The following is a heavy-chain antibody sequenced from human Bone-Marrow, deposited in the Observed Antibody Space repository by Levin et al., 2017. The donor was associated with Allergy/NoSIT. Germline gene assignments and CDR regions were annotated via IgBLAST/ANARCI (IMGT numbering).Heavy chain of an antibody. D-gene: IGHD4-17*01. Sequence: GESLKISCAASGFTFSSYSMNWVRQAPGKGLEWVSYISSSSSTIYYADSVKGRFTISRDNAKNSLYLQMNSLRDEDTAVYYCARELRSPRSRIYFDYWGQGTLVTVSS. V-gene: IGHV3-48*02. CDR1: GFTFSSYS. CDR2: ISSSSSTI. CDR3: ARELRSPRSRIYFDY. J-gene: IGHJ4*02.